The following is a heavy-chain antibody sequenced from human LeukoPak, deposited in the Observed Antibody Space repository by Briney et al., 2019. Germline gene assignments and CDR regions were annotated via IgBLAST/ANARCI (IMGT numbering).Heavy chain of an antibody. Sequence: PSETLSLTCTVSGGSISSYYWSWIRQPAGKGLEWIGRIYTSGSTNYNPSLKSRVTVSVDTSKNQFSLKLSSVTAADTAVYYCASETGDYGVVFDLWGRGTLVTVSS. CDR3: ASETGDYGVVFDL. CDR1: GGSISSYY. J-gene: IGHJ2*01. CDR2: IYTSGST. D-gene: IGHD4-17*01. V-gene: IGHV4-4*07.